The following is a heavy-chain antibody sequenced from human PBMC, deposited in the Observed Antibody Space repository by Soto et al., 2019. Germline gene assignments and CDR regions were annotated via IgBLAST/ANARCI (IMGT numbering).Heavy chain of an antibody. J-gene: IGHJ4*02. CDR1: GYVFTRYD. V-gene: IGHV1-8*01. CDR2: MNPDRDKR. Sequence: QVQLVQSRAEVKKPGASVRVSCQGSGYVFTRYDVHWVRQATGQGLEWMGWMNPDRDKRGYAQKFQGRITMSVDTSTRTVYMELSSLGSEDTAIYYCVRGANFDQWGQGTLVTVSS. CDR3: VRGANFDQ.